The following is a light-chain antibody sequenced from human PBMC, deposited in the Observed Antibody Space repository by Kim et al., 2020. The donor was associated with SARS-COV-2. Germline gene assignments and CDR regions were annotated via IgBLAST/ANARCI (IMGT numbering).Light chain of an antibody. CDR2: AAS. Sequence: DIQMAQSPSSLSASVGDRVTITCRASQGISSYLNWYQQKPGKAPNLLIYAASSLQSGVPSRFSGSGSGTDFTLTISRLQPEDFATYYCQQSYNTPITFGQGTRLEIK. V-gene: IGKV1-39*01. CDR3: QQSYNTPIT. CDR1: QGISSY. J-gene: IGKJ5*01.